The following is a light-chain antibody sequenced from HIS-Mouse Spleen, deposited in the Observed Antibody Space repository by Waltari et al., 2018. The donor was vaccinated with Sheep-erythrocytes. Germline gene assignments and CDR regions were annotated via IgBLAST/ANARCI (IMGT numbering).Light chain of an antibody. CDR2: AAS. J-gene: IGKJ3*01. CDR1: QSISSY. CDR3: QQSYSTPQFT. V-gene: IGKV1-39*01. Sequence: DIQMTQSPSSLSASVGDRVTITYRASQSISSYLNWYQQKPGKAPKLLIYAASSLQSGVPSRCSGSGSGTDFTLTISSLQPEDFATYYCQQSYSTPQFTFGPGTKVDIK.